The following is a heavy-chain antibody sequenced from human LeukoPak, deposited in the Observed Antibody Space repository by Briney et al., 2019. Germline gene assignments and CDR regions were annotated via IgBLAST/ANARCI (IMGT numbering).Heavy chain of an antibody. CDR2: ITSRGEGT. D-gene: IGHD3-22*01. J-gene: IGHJ4*02. Sequence: PGGSLRLSCAASEFTFSIYAMSWVRQAPGKGLEWVSSITSRGEGTWYAGSVKGRFTISRDNAKNTLYLHMNSLRAEDTAVYYCTRDRPNYYGSDGHYYRRNGDYWGQGTLVTVSS. CDR1: EFTFSIYA. CDR3: TRDRPNYYGSDGHYYRRNGDY. V-gene: IGHV3-23*01.